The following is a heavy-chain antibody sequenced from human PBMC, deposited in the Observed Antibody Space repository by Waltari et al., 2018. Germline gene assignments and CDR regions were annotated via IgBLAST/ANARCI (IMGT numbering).Heavy chain of an antibody. CDR3: ARGGGALDY. D-gene: IGHD4-17*01. Sequence: EVQLVESGGGLVRPGGSLRLSCAASGFTFNTYWMHWVRQAPGKGLVWVARSNSEGSVISYAASVKGRFTISRDNAKNTLYLQMNSRRAEDTAVYYCARGGGALDYWGQGTQVTVSS. J-gene: IGHJ4*02. V-gene: IGHV3-74*01. CDR2: SNSEGSVI. CDR1: GFTFNTYW.